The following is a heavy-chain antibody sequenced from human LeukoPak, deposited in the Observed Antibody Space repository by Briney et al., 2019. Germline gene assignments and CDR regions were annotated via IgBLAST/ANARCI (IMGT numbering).Heavy chain of an antibody. D-gene: IGHD3-3*01. J-gene: IGHJ6*03. CDR1: GGSFSGYY. Sequence: SETLSLTCAVYGGSFSGYYWSWIRQPPGKGLEWIGEINHSGSTNYNPSLKSRVTISVDTSKNQFSLKLSSVTAADTAVYYCASRTHYDFWSGYYYYMEVWGKGTTVTVSS. V-gene: IGHV4-34*01. CDR3: ASRTHYDFWSGYYYYMEV. CDR2: INHSGST.